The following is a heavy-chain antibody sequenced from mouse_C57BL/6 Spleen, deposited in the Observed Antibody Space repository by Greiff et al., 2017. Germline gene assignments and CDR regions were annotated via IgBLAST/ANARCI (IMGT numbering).Heavy chain of an antibody. D-gene: IGHD2-4*01. CDR2: IWRGGST. CDR1: GFSLTSYG. Sequence: VKLVESGPGLVQPSQSLSITCTVSGFSLTSYGVHWVRQSPGKGLEWLGVIWRGGSTDYNAAFMSRLSITKDNSKSQVFFKMNSLQADDTAIYYCAKKDDYDPSFAYWGQGTLVTVSA. CDR3: AKKDDYDPSFAY. V-gene: IGHV2-5*01. J-gene: IGHJ3*01.